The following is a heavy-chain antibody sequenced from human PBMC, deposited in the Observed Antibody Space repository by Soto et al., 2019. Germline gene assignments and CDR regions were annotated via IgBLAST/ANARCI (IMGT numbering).Heavy chain of an antibody. J-gene: IGHJ6*03. Sequence: PGGSLRLSCAASGFTFANYAMTWVRQAPGKGLEWVSAISESGGRTFYADSVKGRFTVSRDNSKNTLYLQMNSLKAEDTAIYYCARGKLFYYYYYLDVWGKGTTVTVSS. D-gene: IGHD3-10*01. CDR1: GFTFANYA. CDR3: ARGKLFYYYYYLDV. CDR2: ISESGGRT. V-gene: IGHV3-23*01.